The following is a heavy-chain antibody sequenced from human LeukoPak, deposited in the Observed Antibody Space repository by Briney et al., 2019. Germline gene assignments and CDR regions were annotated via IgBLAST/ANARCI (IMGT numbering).Heavy chain of an antibody. CDR2: ISNISSYI. CDR1: GFTFSSYS. D-gene: IGHD3-22*01. J-gene: IGHJ4*02. CDR3: ARAFWYYDSSGYYPN. Sequence: PGGSLRLSCAASGFTFSSYSMNWVRQAPGKGLEGVSSISNISSYIYYSDSVKGRFTISIDNSKNSLYLQMNSLRAEDTAVYYCARAFWYYDSSGYYPNWGQGTLVTVSS. V-gene: IGHV3-21*01.